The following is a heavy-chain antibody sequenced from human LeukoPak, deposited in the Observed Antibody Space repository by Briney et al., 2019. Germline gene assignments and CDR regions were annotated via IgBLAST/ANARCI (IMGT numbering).Heavy chain of an antibody. J-gene: IGHJ4*02. V-gene: IGHV1-2*02. CDR3: ARFLSEQQLSDY. CDR1: GYTFTGYY. Sequence: ASVKVSCKASGYTFTGYYMHWVRQAPGQGLEWMGWINPNSGGTKYAQKFQGRVTMTRDTSISTAYMELSRLRSDDTAVYYCARFLSEQQLSDYWGQGTLVTVSS. D-gene: IGHD6-13*01. CDR2: INPNSGGT.